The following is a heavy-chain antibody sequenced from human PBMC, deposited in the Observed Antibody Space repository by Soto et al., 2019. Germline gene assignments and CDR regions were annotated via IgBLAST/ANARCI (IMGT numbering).Heavy chain of an antibody. CDR3: AKGGYYYYGMDV. V-gene: IGHV1-3*01. J-gene: IGHJ6*02. Sequence: QVQLVQSGAEVKKPGASVKVSCKASGYTFTSYAMHWLRQAPGQRLEWMGWINAGNGNTKYSQKFQGRVTITRDTSASTAYMELSSLRAEDTAVYYCAKGGYYYYGMDVWGQGTTVTVSS. CDR2: INAGNGNT. CDR1: GYTFTSYA.